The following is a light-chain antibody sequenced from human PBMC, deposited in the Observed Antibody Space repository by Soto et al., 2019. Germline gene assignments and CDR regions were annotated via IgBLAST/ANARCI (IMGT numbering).Light chain of an antibody. CDR2: AAS. J-gene: IGKJ3*01. Sequence: DIQMTQSPSSLSASVGDRVTITCRASQDISNYLAWYQQKPGKVPKLLIYAASTLQSGVPSRFGGCGSGTDFTLTISSLQPEDVASYYCQQYRSAPLTFGPGTKVDLK. CDR1: QDISNY. CDR3: QQYRSAPLT. V-gene: IGKV1-27*01.